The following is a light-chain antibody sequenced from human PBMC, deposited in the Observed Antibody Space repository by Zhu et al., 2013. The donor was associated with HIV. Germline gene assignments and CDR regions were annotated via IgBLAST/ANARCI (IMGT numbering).Light chain of an antibody. J-gene: IGKJ4*01. CDR1: QSVGNNF. CDR3: QQYGSSPLT. V-gene: IGKV3-20*01. CDR2: ATS. Sequence: DIVLTQSPGTLSLSPGERATLSCRASQSVGNNFLAWYQHKPGQAPRLLIYATSNRATGIPDRFSGSGSGTDFTLTISRLEPEDFAVYYCQQYGSSPLTFGGGT.